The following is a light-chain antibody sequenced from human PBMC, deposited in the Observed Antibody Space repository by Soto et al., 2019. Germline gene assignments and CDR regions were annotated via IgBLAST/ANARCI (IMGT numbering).Light chain of an antibody. Sequence: QSVLTQPASVSGFPGQASTISCTGTSSDVGSYNLVSWYQQHPGKAPKLMIYEGSKRPSGVSNRFSGSKSGNTASLTISGLQAEDEADYDCCSYAGHAVFGGGPQLTVL. V-gene: IGLV2-23*01. J-gene: IGLJ7*01. CDR1: SSDVGSYNL. CDR3: CSYAGHAV. CDR2: EGS.